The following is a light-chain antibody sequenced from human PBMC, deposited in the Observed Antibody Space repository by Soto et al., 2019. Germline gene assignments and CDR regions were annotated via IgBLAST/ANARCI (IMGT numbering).Light chain of an antibody. CDR2: QNN. V-gene: IGLV1-47*01. CDR1: SSNVGTNF. CDR3: ASWDDSLSGWV. Sequence: QPVLTQPPSASGTPGQRVTISCSGSSSNVGTNFIYWYQHLPTTAPKLLIFQNNQRPSGVPDRFSGSRSGTSASLAISGLRSDDEADYYCASWDDSLSGWVFGGGTKLTVL. J-gene: IGLJ3*02.